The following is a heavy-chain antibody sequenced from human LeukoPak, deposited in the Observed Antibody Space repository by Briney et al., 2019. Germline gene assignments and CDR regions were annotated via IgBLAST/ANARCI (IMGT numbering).Heavy chain of an antibody. CDR1: GGSISSNNW. Sequence: PSGTLSLTCAVSGGSISSNNWWGWIRQPPGKGLEWIGYIYYSGSTNYNPSLKSRVTISVDTSKNQFSLKLSSVTAADTAVYYCARVVPNLRYSYGWAFDIWGQGTMVTVSS. D-gene: IGHD5-18*01. CDR3: ARVVPNLRYSYGWAFDI. J-gene: IGHJ3*02. CDR2: IYYSGST. V-gene: IGHV4-61*05.